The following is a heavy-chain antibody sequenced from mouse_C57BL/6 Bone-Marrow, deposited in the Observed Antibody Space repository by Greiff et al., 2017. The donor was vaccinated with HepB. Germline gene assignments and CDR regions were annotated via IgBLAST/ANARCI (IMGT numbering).Heavy chain of an antibody. V-gene: IGHV14-3*01. CDR1: GFNIKNTY. J-gene: IGHJ1*03. CDR2: IDPANGNT. D-gene: IGHD1-1*01. Sequence: EVQLQQSVAELVRPGASVKLSCTASGFNIKNTYMPWVKQRPEQGLEWIGRIDPANGNTKYAPKFQGKATITADTSSNTAYLQLSSLTSEDTAIYYCAFITTVVATYYWYFDVWGTGTTVTVSS. CDR3: AFITTVVATYYWYFDV.